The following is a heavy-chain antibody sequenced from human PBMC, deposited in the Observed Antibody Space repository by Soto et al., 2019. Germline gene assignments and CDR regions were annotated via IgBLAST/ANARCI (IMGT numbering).Heavy chain of an antibody. D-gene: IGHD6-19*01. CDR2: VVDSGAST. J-gene: IGHJ4*02. CDR1: GFTFSNYA. V-gene: IGHV3-23*01. Sequence: EVQLLESGGGLVQTGGSLRLSCAASGFTFSNYAMTWVRQAPGKGLEWVSSVVDSGASTYYADSVRGRFTISRDNAKNTLYLQMTSLRAEVTAVYYCAKRRSSGSHYVDDWGQGALVTVSS. CDR3: AKRRSSGSHYVDD.